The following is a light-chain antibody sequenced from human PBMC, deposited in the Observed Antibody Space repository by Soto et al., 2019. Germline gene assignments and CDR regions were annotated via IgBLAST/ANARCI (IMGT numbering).Light chain of an antibody. CDR3: QQRGYWPLT. CDR1: QIIYTS. J-gene: IGKJ4*01. V-gene: IGKV3-11*01. CDR2: EAS. Sequence: VLTQSPATLSLSPGERATLSCRTSQIIYTSLAWYQHKPGQAPRLLIYEASIRSTGVPARFSGSGSGADFTLTISGLEPEDFAVYYCQQRGYWPLTFGGGTKVEI.